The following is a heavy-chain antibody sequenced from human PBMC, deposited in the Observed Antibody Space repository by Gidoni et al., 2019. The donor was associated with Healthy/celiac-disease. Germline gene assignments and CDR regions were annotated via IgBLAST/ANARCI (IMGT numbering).Heavy chain of an antibody. CDR1: GGSISSSSYY. CDR3: ARHLSSSWFWYFDL. Sequence: QLQLQESGPGLVKPSETLSLTCTVSGGSISSSSYYWGWIRQPPGKGLEWIGSIYYSGSTYYNPSLKSRVTISVDTSKNQFSLKLSSVTAADTAVYYCARHLSSSWFWYFDLWGRGTLVTVSS. J-gene: IGHJ2*01. CDR2: IYYSGST. V-gene: IGHV4-39*01. D-gene: IGHD6-13*01.